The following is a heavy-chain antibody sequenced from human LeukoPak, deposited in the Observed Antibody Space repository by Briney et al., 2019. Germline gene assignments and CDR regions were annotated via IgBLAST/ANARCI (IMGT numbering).Heavy chain of an antibody. CDR3: ARDAIVRDYSNSDY. Sequence: ASVKVSCKASGYTFAGYYIHWVRQAPGQGLEWMGWINPNSGGTNYAQKFQGRVTMTRDTSISTAYMELSRLTSDDTAVYYCARDAIVRDYSNSDYWGQGTLVTVSS. D-gene: IGHD4-11*01. J-gene: IGHJ4*02. CDR1: GYTFAGYY. V-gene: IGHV1-2*02. CDR2: INPNSGGT.